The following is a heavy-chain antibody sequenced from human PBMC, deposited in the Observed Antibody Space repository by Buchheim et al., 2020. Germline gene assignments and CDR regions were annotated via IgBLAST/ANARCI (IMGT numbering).Heavy chain of an antibody. CDR2: IISDGRT. CDR3: AKSLGVSSLFDY. CDR1: GFTFSSYA. Sequence: EVQLLESGGGLVQPGGSLRLSCAASGFTFSSYAMSWVRQAPGKGLEWVSGIISDGRTYYADSVRGRYTASRDKSKKTVYLQMNSLRAEDTAVYYCAKSLGVSSLFDYWGQGSL. V-gene: IGHV3-23*01. J-gene: IGHJ4*02. D-gene: IGHD2-8*01.